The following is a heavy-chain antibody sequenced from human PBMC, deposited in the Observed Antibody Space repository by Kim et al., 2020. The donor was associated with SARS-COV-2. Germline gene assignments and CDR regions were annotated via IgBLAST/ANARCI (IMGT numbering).Heavy chain of an antibody. CDR2: ISYDGSNK. CDR1: GFTFSSYA. J-gene: IGHJ4*02. Sequence: GGSLRLSCAASGFTFSSYAMHWVRQAPGKGLEWVAVISYDGSNKYYADSVKGRFTISRDNSKNTLYLQMNSLRAEDTAVYYCARDVDTAMTLLDYWGQGTLVTVSS. CDR3: ARDVDTAMTLLDY. D-gene: IGHD5-18*01. V-gene: IGHV3-30*04.